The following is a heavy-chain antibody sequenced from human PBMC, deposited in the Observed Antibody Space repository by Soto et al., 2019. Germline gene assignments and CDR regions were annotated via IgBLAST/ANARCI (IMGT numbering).Heavy chain of an antibody. V-gene: IGHV4-61*01. CDR3: ARGECSSNYCFTRWALDI. CDR2: IYYSRST. D-gene: IGHD2-2*01. Sequence: SETLSLTCTVSGGSVSSGSYYWSWIRQPPGKGLEWIGYIYYSRSTNYKPSLKSRVTISADPSKKQFSLNLTSMTAADSGVYYCARGECSSNYCFTRWALDIWGQGTVVTVSS. J-gene: IGHJ3*02. CDR1: GGSVSSGSYY.